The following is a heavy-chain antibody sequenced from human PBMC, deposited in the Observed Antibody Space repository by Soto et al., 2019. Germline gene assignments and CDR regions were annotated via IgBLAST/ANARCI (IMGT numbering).Heavy chain of an antibody. Sequence: GGSLRLSCAASGFTFSSYGMHLVRQGPGKGLEWVAVISDDGNHKYYVDSVKGRFTISRDNAQNTLYLQMNSLRREDTAVYYCSKDMADYYYYRMDVWAQGTTVTVSS. CDR2: ISDDGNHK. D-gene: IGHD3-10*01. CDR1: GFTFSSYG. V-gene: IGHV3-30*18. CDR3: SKDMADYYYYRMDV. J-gene: IGHJ6*02.